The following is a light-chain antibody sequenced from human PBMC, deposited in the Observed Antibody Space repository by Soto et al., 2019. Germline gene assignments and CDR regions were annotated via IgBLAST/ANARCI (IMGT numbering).Light chain of an antibody. CDR3: SSYTRSSTWV. CDR1: SSDIGGYNY. V-gene: IGLV2-14*01. CDR2: EDS. J-gene: IGLJ3*02. Sequence: QSVLTQPASVSGSPGQSITISCTGTSSDIGGYNYVSWYQQHPGKAPKVMIYEDSNRSSGVSNRFSGSKSGNTASLTISGLQAEDEADYYCSSYTRSSTWVFGGGTKLTVL.